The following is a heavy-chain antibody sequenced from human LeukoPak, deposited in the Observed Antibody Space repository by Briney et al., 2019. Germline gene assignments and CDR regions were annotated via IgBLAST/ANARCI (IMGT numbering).Heavy chain of an antibody. Sequence: SETLSLTCTVSGGSICSYYWSWIRQPPGKGLEWIGYICSSGSTNYNPSLKSRVTISLDTSKNQFSLKLSFVTAADTAVYYCARGVAAPGTGGLSWFDPWGQGTLVTVSS. CDR2: ICSSGST. CDR1: GGSICSYY. J-gene: IGHJ5*02. D-gene: IGHD6-13*01. CDR3: ARGVAAPGTGGLSWFDP. V-gene: IGHV4-59*01.